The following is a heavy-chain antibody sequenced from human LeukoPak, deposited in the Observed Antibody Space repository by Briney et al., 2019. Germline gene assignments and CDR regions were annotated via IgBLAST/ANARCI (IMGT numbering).Heavy chain of an antibody. V-gene: IGHV5-51*07. J-gene: IGHJ3*02. CDR3: AIRTTVTERAFDI. CDR2: IYPGDSDT. Sequence: GESLKISCKGSGYSFTSYWIAWVHPMPGKGLEWMAIIYPGDSDTRYSPSFQGQVTISVDKSISTAYLQWSSLKASDTAIYYCAIRTTVTERAFDIWGQGTMVTVSS. CDR1: GYSFTSYW. D-gene: IGHD4-17*01.